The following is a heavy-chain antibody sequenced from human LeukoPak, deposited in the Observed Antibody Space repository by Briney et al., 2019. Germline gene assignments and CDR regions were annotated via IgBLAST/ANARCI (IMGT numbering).Heavy chain of an antibody. CDR2: THNSGST. V-gene: IGHV4-30-4*01. D-gene: IGHD3-3*01. J-gene: IGHJ5*02. CDR1: AGSITSHDYY. CDR3: TREGHDFWSGSRGWFDP. Sequence: SSETLSLTCTVSAGSITSHDYYWSWIRQAPGKGLEWIGYTHNSGSTFYNPSLKSRFTISVDTSKNQFSLKVRSVTATDTAVYYCTREGHDFWSGSRGWFDPWGPGTLVTVSS.